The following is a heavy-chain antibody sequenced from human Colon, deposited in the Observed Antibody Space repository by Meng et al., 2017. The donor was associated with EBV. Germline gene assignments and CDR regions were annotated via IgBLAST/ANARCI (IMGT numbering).Heavy chain of an antibody. CDR3: ARHTFSGNPGGIDS. CDR2: QCHADDT. J-gene: IGHJ4*02. D-gene: IGHD4-23*01. Sequence: QLQLRESGLGRVKPSETLSLTCTVSGGPISRTGTCGGWIRQPPGKGLEWIGSQCHADDTYYNPSLMGRVTISVDTSKNQVSLKLTSVTAADTSIYYCARHTFSGNPGGIDSWGQGILVTVSS. V-gene: IGHV4-39*01. CDR1: GGPISRTGTC.